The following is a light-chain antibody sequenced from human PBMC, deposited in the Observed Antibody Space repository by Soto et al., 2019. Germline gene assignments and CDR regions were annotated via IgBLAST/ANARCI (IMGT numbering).Light chain of an antibody. CDR3: QYRTDWPPIT. V-gene: IGKV3-11*01. CDR1: QSISFY. Sequence: EIVLTQSPATLSLSPGERATLSCRASQSISFYLTWYQHKPGQAPRLLIYDASSRASGIPARFSGSGSGTDFTLTISSLEPDDFALYYCQYRTDWPPITFGQGTRLEIK. J-gene: IGKJ5*01. CDR2: DAS.